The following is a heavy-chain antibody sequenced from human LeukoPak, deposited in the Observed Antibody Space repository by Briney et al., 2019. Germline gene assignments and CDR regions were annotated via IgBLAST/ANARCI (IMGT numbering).Heavy chain of an antibody. J-gene: IGHJ4*02. CDR1: GYTFTSYG. CDR2: ISAYNGNT. Sequence: ASVKVSCKASGYTFTSYGISWVRQAPGQGLEWMGWISAYNGNTNYAQKLQGRVTMTTDTSTSTAYMELRSLRSDDTAVYYCARTYGGDGYNYGYHYFDYWGQGTLVTVSS. D-gene: IGHD5-24*01. V-gene: IGHV1-18*01. CDR3: ARTYGGDGYNYGYHYFDY.